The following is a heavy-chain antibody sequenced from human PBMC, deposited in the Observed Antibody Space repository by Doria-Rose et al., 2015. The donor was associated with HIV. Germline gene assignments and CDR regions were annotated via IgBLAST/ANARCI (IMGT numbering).Heavy chain of an antibody. CDR3: ARIKSSRWYHKYYFDF. J-gene: IGHJ4*02. CDR1: GVSLSSPGMG. CDR2: MFSDDER. Sequence: SGPVLVKPTETPTLTCTVSGVSLSSPGMGVSWIRQPPGKALEWLGNMFSDDERSYKTSLKSRLTISRGTSKSQVVLTMTDMDPVDTATYYCARIKSSRWYHKYYFDFWGQGTLVIVSA. D-gene: IGHD6-13*01. V-gene: IGHV2-26*01.